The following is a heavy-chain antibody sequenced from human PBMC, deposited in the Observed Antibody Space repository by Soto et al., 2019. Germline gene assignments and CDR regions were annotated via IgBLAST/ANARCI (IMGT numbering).Heavy chain of an antibody. CDR2: IYYSGST. Sequence: QVQLQESGPGLVKPSETLSLTCTVSGGSISGYYWSWIRQPPGRGLEWVGDIYYSGSTHYSPSLKSRVTISVDSSKNQFSLKLTSVSAADTAIYFCSRAYSTSWTYFFDYWGPGALVTVSS. CDR3: SRAYSTSWTYFFDY. V-gene: IGHV4-59*01. J-gene: IGHJ4*02. D-gene: IGHD6-13*01. CDR1: GGSISGYY.